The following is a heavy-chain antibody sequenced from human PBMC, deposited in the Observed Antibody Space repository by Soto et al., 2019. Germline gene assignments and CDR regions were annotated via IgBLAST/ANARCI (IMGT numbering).Heavy chain of an antibody. V-gene: IGHV1-3*05. CDR1: GYTFTGYA. Sequence: QGQLVQSGAEEKKPGASVKVSCKASGYTFTGYAMHWVRQAPGQRLEWMGWINAGNGNTKYSQKFQGRVTITRDTSASTAYMELSSLRSEDTAGYYCARSAVSPFGGLIGPFDYWGQGNLVTVSS. CDR3: ARSAVSPFGGLIGPFDY. CDR2: INAGNGNT. D-gene: IGHD3-16*02. J-gene: IGHJ4*02.